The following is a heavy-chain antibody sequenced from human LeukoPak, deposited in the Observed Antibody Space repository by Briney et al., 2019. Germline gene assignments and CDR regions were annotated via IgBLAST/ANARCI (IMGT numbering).Heavy chain of an antibody. Sequence: GGTLRLSCVASGFTFSNYGMHWVRQAPGKGLEWVAFIRYDGSNKYYADSVKGRFTISRDNSKNTLYLQMNSLRAEDTAVYYCAKAGSSSWYESIGWFDPWGQGTLVTVSS. CDR2: IRYDGSNK. D-gene: IGHD6-13*01. J-gene: IGHJ5*02. V-gene: IGHV3-30*02. CDR3: AKAGSSSWYESIGWFDP. CDR1: GFTFSNYG.